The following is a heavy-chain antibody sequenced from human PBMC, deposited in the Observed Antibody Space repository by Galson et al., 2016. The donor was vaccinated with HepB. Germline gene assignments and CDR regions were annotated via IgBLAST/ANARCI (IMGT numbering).Heavy chain of an antibody. CDR1: GGSFSGYY. CDR3: ARGRFLGV. Sequence: SETLSLTCAVHGGSFSGYYWNWIRRSPGKGLEWIGEIHHTGSTNYNPSLKSRISISMDMSKTQFSLNLITVTAADTAVYYCARGRFLGVWGQGTTVTVSS. J-gene: IGHJ6*02. V-gene: IGHV4-34*01. CDR2: IHHTGST.